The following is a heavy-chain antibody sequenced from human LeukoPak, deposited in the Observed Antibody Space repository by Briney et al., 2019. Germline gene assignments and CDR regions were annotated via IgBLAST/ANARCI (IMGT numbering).Heavy chain of an antibody. CDR2: IYHSGST. CDR3: ARKYDSSGYYDY. V-gene: IGHV4-30-2*01. J-gene: IGHJ4*02. Sequence: PSQTLSLTCAVSGGSISSGGYSWSWIRQPPGKGLEWIWYIYHSGSTYYNPSLKSRVTISVDRSKNQFSLKLSSVTAADTAVYYCARKYDSSGYYDYWGQGTLVTVSS. CDR1: GGSISSGGYS. D-gene: IGHD3-22*01.